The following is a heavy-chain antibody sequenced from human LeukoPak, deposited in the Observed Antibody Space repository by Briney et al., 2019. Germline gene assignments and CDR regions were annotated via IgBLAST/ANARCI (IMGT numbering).Heavy chain of an antibody. Sequence: SQTLSLTCAVSGGSISSGGYSWSWIRQPPGKGLEWIGYIYYSGSTYYNPSLKSRVTISVDMSKNQFSLKLSSVTAADTAVYYCARVATVTTLNWFDPWGQGTLVTVSS. J-gene: IGHJ5*02. V-gene: IGHV4-30-4*07. CDR3: ARVATVTTLNWFDP. CDR2: IYYSGST. CDR1: GGSISSGGYS. D-gene: IGHD4-17*01.